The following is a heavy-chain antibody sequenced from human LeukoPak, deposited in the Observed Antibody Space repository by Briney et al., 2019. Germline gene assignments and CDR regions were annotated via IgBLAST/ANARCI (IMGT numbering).Heavy chain of an antibody. CDR1: GGSISNHY. D-gene: IGHD2-8*02. J-gene: IGHJ3*02. V-gene: IGHV4-59*11. Sequence: SSETLSLTCTVSGGSISNHYWSWVRQPPGRGLEWIGYIYYSGSTKYNPSLKSRVTISVDTSKNQFSLKLSSVTAADTAMYYCARPYSTGPRAFDTWGQGTMVTVSS. CDR2: IYYSGST. CDR3: ARPYSTGPRAFDT.